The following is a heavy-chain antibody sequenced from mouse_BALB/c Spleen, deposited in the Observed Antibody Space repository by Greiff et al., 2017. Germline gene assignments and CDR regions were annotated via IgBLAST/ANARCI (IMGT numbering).Heavy chain of an antibody. Sequence: VMLVESGPGLVAPSQSLSITCTVSGFSLTSYGVHWVRQPPGKGLEWLGVIWAGGSTNYNSALMSRLSISKDNSKSQVFLKMNSLQTDDTAMYYCARDHYNPFAYWGQGTLVTVSA. CDR2: IWAGGST. V-gene: IGHV2-9*02. CDR1: GFSLTSYG. CDR3: ARDHYNPFAY. J-gene: IGHJ3*01. D-gene: IGHD1-2*01.